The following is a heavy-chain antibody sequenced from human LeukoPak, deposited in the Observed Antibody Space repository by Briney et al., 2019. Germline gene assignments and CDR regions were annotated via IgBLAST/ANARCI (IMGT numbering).Heavy chain of an antibody. CDR3: ARMFSGTYGGIDY. D-gene: IGHD1-26*01. CDR1: GGSISSYY. Sequence: SETLSLTCTVSGGSISSYYWSWIRQPAGEGLEWIGRVYSSGNTNYNPSLKRRVTMSVDTSRNQFSLKLTSVTAADSAVYYCARMFSGTYGGIDYWGQGTLVTVSS. CDR2: VYSSGNT. V-gene: IGHV4-4*07. J-gene: IGHJ4*02.